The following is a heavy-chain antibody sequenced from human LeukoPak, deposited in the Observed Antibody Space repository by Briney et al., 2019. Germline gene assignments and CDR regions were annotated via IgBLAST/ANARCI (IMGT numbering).Heavy chain of an antibody. CDR1: GFTFSSYE. Sequence: GGSLRLSCAASGFTFSSYEMNWFRQAPGKGLEWLSYISPSAGTIYYADSVKGRFTISRDNAKNSLYLQMNSLRAEDSAIYYCARKTVGAKNWFDLWGQGTLVTVSS. D-gene: IGHD1-26*01. CDR2: ISPSAGTI. J-gene: IGHJ5*02. CDR3: ARKTVGAKNWFDL. V-gene: IGHV3-48*03.